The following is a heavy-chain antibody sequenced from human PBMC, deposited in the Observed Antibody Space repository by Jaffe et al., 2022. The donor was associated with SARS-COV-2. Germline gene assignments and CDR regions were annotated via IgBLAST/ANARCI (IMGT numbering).Heavy chain of an antibody. D-gene: IGHD1-26*01. V-gene: IGHV6-1*01. CDR1: GDSVSSNSAA. CDR3: ARAGRWRAGIVGATVDYGMDV. CDR2: TYYRSKWYN. J-gene: IGHJ6*02. Sequence: QVQLQQSGPGLVKPSQTLSLTCAISGDSVSSNSAAWNWIRQSPSRGLEWLGRTYYRSKWYNDYAVSVKSRITINPDTSKNQFSLQLNSVTPEDTAVYYCARAGRWRAGIVGATVDYGMDVWGQGTTVTVSS.